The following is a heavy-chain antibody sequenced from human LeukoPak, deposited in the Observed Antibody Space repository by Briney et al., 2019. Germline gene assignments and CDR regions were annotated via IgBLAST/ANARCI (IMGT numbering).Heavy chain of an antibody. D-gene: IGHD2-21*02. Sequence: GASVKVSCKASGGTFSSYAISWVRQAPGQGLEWMGGIIPIFGTANYAQKFQGRVTITADEPTSTAYMELSSLRSEDTAVYYCASEAYCGGDCYSVGPYWGQGTLVTVSS. J-gene: IGHJ4*02. CDR3: ASEAYCGGDCYSVGPY. CDR2: IIPIFGTA. CDR1: GGTFSSYA. V-gene: IGHV1-69*13.